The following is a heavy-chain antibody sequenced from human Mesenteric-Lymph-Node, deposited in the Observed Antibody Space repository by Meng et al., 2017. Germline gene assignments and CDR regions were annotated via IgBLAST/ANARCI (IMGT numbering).Heavy chain of an antibody. CDR2: INSDGSAT. D-gene: IGHD3-22*01. CDR3: ARAYSSDGSAYFHY. J-gene: IGHJ4*02. V-gene: IGHV3-74*01. CDR1: GFTFSSYW. Sequence: GESLKISCAASGFTFSSYWMHWVRQGPGKGLVWVSRINSDGSATIYEDSVKGRFTISRDNAKNTLYLQMNSLRAEDTAVYFCARAYSSDGSAYFHYWGQGTRVTVSS.